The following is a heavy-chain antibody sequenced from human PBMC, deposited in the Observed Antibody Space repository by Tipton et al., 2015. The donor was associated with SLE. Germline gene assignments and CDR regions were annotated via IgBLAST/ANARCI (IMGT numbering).Heavy chain of an antibody. CDR3: TRGPGYFDY. V-gene: IGHV3-49*04. J-gene: IGHJ4*02. CDR2: IRSKAYGGTT. D-gene: IGHD3-10*01. CDR1: GFTFGDYA. Sequence: SLRLSCTASGFTFGDYAMSWVRQAPGKGLEWVGFIRSKAYGGTTEYAASVKGRFTISRDDSKSIAYLQMNSLKTEDTAVYYCTRGPGYFDYWGQGTLVTVSS.